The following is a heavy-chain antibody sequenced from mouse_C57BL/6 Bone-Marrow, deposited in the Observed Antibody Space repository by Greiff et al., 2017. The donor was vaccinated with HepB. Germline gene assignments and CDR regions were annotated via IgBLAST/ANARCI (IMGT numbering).Heavy chain of an antibody. CDR2: ISSGGDYI. Sequence: EVNVVESGEGLVKPGGSLKLSCAASGFTFSSYAMSWVRQTPEKRLEWVAYISSGGDYIYYADTVKGRFTISRDNARNTLYLQMSSLKSEDTAMYYCTRGYYYGDYWGQGTTLTVSS. CDR3: TRGYYYGDY. J-gene: IGHJ2*01. V-gene: IGHV5-9-1*02. CDR1: GFTFSSYA.